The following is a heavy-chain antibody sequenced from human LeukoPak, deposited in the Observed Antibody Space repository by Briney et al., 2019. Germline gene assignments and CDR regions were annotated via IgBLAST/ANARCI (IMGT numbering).Heavy chain of an antibody. V-gene: IGHV1-18*01. D-gene: IGHD1-1*01. CDR2: ISGYNGNT. Sequence: ASVKVSCKASGYSFTTYGINWVRQAPGQGLEWMGWISGYNGNTNYAQNLQGRVTMTTDTSTGTAYMELRSLTSDDTAVYYCARATNSQSPTDYWGQGTLVTVSS. CDR1: GYSFTTYG. CDR3: ARATNSQSPTDY. J-gene: IGHJ4*02.